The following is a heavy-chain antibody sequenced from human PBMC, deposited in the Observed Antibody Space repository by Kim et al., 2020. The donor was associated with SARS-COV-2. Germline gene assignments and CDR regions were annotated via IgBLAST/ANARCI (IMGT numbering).Heavy chain of an antibody. CDR3: ARVGSSSSIDY. D-gene: IGHD6-6*01. J-gene: IGHJ4*02. Sequence: TNYTPSLKGRVTISVETSKNQFSLKLSSVTAADTAVYYCARVGSSSSIDYWGQGTLVTVSS. CDR2: T. V-gene: IGHV4-34*01.